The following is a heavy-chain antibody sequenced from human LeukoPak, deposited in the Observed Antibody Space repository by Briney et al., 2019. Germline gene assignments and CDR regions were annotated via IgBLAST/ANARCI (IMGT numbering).Heavy chain of an antibody. CDR3: ARDTLPDYDFWSGYYLGIGYYGMDV. CDR1: GGSISSYY. Sequence: PSETLSLTCTVSGGSISSYYWSWIRQPAGKGLEWIGRIYTSGSTNYNPSLKSRVTMSVDTSKNQFSLKLSSVTAADTAVYYCARDTLPDYDFWSGYYLGIGYYGMDVWGQGTTVTVSS. CDR2: IYTSGST. D-gene: IGHD3-3*01. J-gene: IGHJ6*02. V-gene: IGHV4-4*07.